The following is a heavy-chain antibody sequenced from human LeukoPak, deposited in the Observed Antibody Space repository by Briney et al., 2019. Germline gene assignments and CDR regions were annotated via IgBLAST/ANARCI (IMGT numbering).Heavy chain of an antibody. CDR2: ISGSGGST. CDR1: GFTFSSDA. D-gene: IGHD6-6*01. CDR3: AKDLAARPGVVTFDY. J-gene: IGHJ4*02. Sequence: GGSLRLSCAASGFTFSSDAMSWVRQAPGKGLEWVSAISGSGGSTYYADSVKGRFTISRDNSKNTLYLQMNSLRAEDTAVYYCAKDLAARPGVVTFDYWGQGTLVTVSS. V-gene: IGHV3-23*01.